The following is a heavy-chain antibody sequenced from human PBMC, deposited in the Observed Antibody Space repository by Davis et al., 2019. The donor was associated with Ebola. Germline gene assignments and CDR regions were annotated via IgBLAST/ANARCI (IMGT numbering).Heavy chain of an antibody. CDR2: ISYDGSNK. CDR3: ARDPSFGGNSLDY. J-gene: IGHJ4*02. V-gene: IGHV3-30*03. D-gene: IGHD4-23*01. Sequence: PGGSLRLSCAASGFTFSSYGMHWVRQAPGKGLEWVAVISYDGSNKYYADSVKGRFTISRDNSKNTLYLQMNSLRAEDTAVYYCARDPSFGGNSLDYWGQGTLVTVSS. CDR1: GFTFSSYG.